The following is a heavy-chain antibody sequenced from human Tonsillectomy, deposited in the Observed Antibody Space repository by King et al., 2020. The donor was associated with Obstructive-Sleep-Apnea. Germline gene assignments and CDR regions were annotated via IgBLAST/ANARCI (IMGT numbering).Heavy chain of an antibody. CDR1: GFSFSTNG. D-gene: IGHD2-2*01. CDR2: ISHDGSNK. J-gene: IGHJ1*01. Sequence: VQLVESGGGVVQPGRSLRLSCAASGFSFSTNGIHWVRQAPGKGLEWVAVISHDGSNKFYADSVKGRFTISRDNSKNTLFLQMNGLRAEDTAVYYCAKDDMVSAGEYFQHWGQGTLVTVSS. V-gene: IGHV3-30*18. CDR3: AKDDMVSAGEYFQH.